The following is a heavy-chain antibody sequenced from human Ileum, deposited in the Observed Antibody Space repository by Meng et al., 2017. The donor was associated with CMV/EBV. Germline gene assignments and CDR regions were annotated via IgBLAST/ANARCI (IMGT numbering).Heavy chain of an antibody. Sequence: GESLKISCAASGFTFSSYAMHWVRQAPGKGLEWVAVISYDGSNKYYADSVKGRFTISRDNSKNTLYLQMNSLRAEDTAVYYCARNSHDPGYGGYDCPWCYGMDVWGQGTTVTDSS. CDR3: ARNSHDPGYGGYDCPWCYGMDV. D-gene: IGHD5-12*01. CDR1: GFTFSSYA. CDR2: ISYDGSNK. V-gene: IGHV3-30*04. J-gene: IGHJ6*02.